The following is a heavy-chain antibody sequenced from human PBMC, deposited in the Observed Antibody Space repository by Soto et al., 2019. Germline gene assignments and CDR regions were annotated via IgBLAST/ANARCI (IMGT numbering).Heavy chain of an antibody. CDR2: IWYDGSNK. CDR3: AREHYGDYYYYGMDV. V-gene: IGHV3-33*01. CDR1: GFTFSSYG. Sequence: GGSLRLSCAASGFTFSSYGMHWVRQAPGKGLEWVAVIWYDGSNKYYADSVKGRFTISRDNSKNTLYLQMNSLRAEDTAVYYCAREHYGDYYYYGMDVWGQGTTVTVSS. D-gene: IGHD4-17*01. J-gene: IGHJ6*02.